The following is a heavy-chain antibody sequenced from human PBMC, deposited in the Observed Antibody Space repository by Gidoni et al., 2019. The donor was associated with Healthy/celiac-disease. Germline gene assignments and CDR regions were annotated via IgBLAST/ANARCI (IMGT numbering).Heavy chain of an antibody. CDR3: ARVTLEKSTTVTTDYFDY. J-gene: IGHJ4*02. CDR1: GGSFSGYY. D-gene: IGHD4-17*01. V-gene: IGHV4-34*01. Sequence: QVQLQQWGAGLLKPSETLSLTCAVYGGSFSGYYWSWIRQPPGKGLEWIGEINHSGSTNYNPSLKSRVTISVDTSKNQFSLKLSSVTAADTAVYYCARVTLEKSTTVTTDYFDYWGQGTLVTVSS. CDR2: INHSGST.